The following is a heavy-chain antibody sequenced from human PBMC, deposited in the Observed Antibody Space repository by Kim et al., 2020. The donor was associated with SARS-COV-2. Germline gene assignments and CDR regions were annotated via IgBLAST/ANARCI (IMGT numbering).Heavy chain of an antibody. CDR3: ARLPINTAMAFDY. V-gene: IGHV4-39*01. J-gene: IGHJ4*02. Sequence: TPSLKSRATRSVDTSKNQFSRKLSSVTAADTAVYYCARLPINTAMAFDYWGQGTLVTVSS. D-gene: IGHD5-18*01.